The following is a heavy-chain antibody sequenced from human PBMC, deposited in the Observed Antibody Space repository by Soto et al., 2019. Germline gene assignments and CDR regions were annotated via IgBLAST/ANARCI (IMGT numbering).Heavy chain of an antibody. CDR2: ITYDGRNE. V-gene: IGHV3-30*18. J-gene: IGHJ5*02. Sequence: QVQLVESGGGVVQPGRSLRLSCAASGFTFSSYGMHWVRQAPGKGLEWVAVITYDGRNEYYADSVQGRFTISRDNSKNTLYLQMNSLRNEDSAVYYCAKDASGGCTPRNWFDPWGQGTLVTVSS. CDR3: AKDASGGCTPRNWFDP. CDR1: GFTFSSYG. D-gene: IGHD6-19*01.